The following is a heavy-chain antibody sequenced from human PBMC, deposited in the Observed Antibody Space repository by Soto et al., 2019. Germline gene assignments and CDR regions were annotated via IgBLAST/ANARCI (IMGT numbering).Heavy chain of an antibody. V-gene: IGHV3-23*01. CDR2: IGDNGASA. J-gene: IGHJ6*03. CDR3: VKFEGITFSYYYMDV. Sequence: EVQLLESGGGLVQRGGSLRLSCAASGFTFSSYAMSWFGQAPGKGLEWVSGIGDNGASAYYADSVKGRFTIPRDTSKNTLYLQMNSLRAEDTAVYYCVKFEGITFSYYYMDVWGKGTTVTVSS. CDR1: GFTFSSYA.